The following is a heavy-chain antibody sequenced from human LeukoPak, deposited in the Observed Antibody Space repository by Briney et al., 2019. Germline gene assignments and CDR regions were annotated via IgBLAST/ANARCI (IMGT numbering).Heavy chain of an antibody. Sequence: GGSLRLSCEASGFTFSTYAMSWVRQAPGKGLEWVSSITGNGDTTYYADSVKGRFTISRDNSKNTLFLHMNSLRAEDTAIFYCAKHVAVLPAPRNYYFDYWGQGTPVTVSS. CDR2: ITGNGDTT. CDR1: GFTFSTYA. D-gene: IGHD2-2*01. V-gene: IGHV3-23*01. J-gene: IGHJ4*02. CDR3: AKHVAVLPAPRNYYFDY.